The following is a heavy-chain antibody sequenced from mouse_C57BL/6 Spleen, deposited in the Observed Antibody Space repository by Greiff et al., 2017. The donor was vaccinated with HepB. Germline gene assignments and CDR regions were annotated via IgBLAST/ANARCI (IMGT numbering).Heavy chain of an antibody. J-gene: IGHJ2*01. CDR3: ARRGGYGNLDY. D-gene: IGHD2-1*01. CDR1: GYAFSSSW. Sequence: QVQLKESGPELVKPGASVKISCKASGYAFSSSWMNWVKQRPGKGLEWIGRIYPGDGDTNYNGKFKGKATLTADKSSSTAYMQLSSLTSEDSAVYFCARRGGYGNLDYWGQGTTLTVSS. CDR2: IYPGDGDT. V-gene: IGHV1-82*01.